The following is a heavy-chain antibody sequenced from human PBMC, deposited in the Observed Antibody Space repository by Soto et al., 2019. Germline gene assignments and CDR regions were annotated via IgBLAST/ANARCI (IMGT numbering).Heavy chain of an antibody. CDR1: GYTFTSYG. CDR2: ISAYNGNT. V-gene: IGHV1-18*01. D-gene: IGHD3-22*01. J-gene: IGHJ4*02. CDR3: ARAAYYYESSGYYPGDY. Sequence: GASVKVSCKASGYTFTSYGISWVRQAPGQGLEWMGWISAYNGNTNYAQKLQGRVTMTTDTSASTAYMEVSSLRSEDTAVYYCARAAYYYESSGYYPGDYWGQGTLVTVSS.